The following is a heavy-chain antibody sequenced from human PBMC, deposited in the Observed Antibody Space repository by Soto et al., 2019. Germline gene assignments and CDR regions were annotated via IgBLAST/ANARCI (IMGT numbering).Heavy chain of an antibody. CDR3: ARAPQTVPGAGFWY. CDR2: ISGYNGDT. Sequence: QVQLVQSGDEVKKPGASVKVSCKASGYTFTSYGISWVRQAPGQGLEWMGWISGYNGDTIYAQKLQGRVTLTTDTSTNTAYMELRSLRFDDTAVYYCARAPQTVPGAGFWYWGQGTLVTVSS. J-gene: IGHJ4*02. D-gene: IGHD6-13*01. CDR1: GYTFTSYG. V-gene: IGHV1-18*04.